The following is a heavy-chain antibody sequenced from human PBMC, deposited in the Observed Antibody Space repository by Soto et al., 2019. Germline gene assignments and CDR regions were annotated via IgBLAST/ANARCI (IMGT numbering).Heavy chain of an antibody. Sequence: DVQLVASGGGLVTPGGSLTLSCAASGFTFSSYSLSWVRQAPGKGLEWVSSSSSGHGDIYYADSVNGRFIGSRDNAKNLLFLQMNHLRVEDTAVYYCALLTRGWSGDFDFWGQGTLVTVSS. CDR2: SSSGHGDI. CDR3: ALLTRGWSGDFDF. V-gene: IGHV3-21*01. CDR1: GFTFSSYS. D-gene: IGHD3-10*01. J-gene: IGHJ4*02.